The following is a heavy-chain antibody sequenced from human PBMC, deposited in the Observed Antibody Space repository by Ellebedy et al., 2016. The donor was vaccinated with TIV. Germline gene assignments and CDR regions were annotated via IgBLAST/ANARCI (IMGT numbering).Heavy chain of an antibody. CDR1: GDTFNIYA. CDR2: VLPALGTA. D-gene: IGHD3-10*01. V-gene: IGHV1-69*13. CDR3: ARPYGSGRSLGAFDI. J-gene: IGHJ3*02. Sequence: AASVKVFCKLSGDTFNIYAISWVRQAPGQGLEWMGAVLPALGTANYAQKFQGRLTITSDGSAGTAYMELRGLVFEDTAVYYCARPYGSGRSLGAFDIWGQGTPVTVSS.